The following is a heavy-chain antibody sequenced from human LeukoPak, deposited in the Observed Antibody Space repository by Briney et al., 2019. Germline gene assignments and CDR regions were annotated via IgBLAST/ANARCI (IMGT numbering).Heavy chain of an antibody. CDR1: GYTLTELS. J-gene: IGHJ3*02. D-gene: IGHD3-9*01. CDR2: INPNSGGT. CDR3: ARDENIRYFDWLLSSRRVDAFDI. V-gene: IGHV1-2*02. Sequence: GASVKVSCKVSGYTLTELSMHWVRQAPGQGLEWMGWINPNSGGTNYAQKFQGRVTMTRDTSISTAYMELSRLRSDDTAVYYCARDENIRYFDWLLSSRRVDAFDIWGQGTMVTVSS.